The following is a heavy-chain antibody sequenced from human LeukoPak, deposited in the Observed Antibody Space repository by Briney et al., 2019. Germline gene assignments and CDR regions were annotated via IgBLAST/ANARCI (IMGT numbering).Heavy chain of an antibody. J-gene: IGHJ3*02. CDR3: ARVGCSSTSCYVESEVHDAFDI. CDR1: GFTFSSYD. Sequence: AGGSLRLSCAASGFTFSSYDMNWVRQAPGEGLEWISYITSSGNTIYYADSVKGRFTISRDNAKSSLYLQMNSLRAEDTAVYYCARVGCSSTSCYVESEVHDAFDIWGQGTMVTVSS. D-gene: IGHD2-2*01. V-gene: IGHV3-48*03. CDR2: ITSSGNTI.